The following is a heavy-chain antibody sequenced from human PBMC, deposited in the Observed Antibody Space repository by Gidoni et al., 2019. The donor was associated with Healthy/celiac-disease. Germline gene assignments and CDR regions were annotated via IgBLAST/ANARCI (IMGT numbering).Heavy chain of an antibody. Sequence: QVQLVQSGAEVQKPGSSVKVSCKASGGTFSSYAISWVRQAPGQGLEWMGRIIPILGIANYAQKFQGRVTITADKSTSTAYMELSSLRSEDTAVYYCAKVDTAMVTTGGFDYWGQGTLVTVSS. CDR1: GGTFSSYA. V-gene: IGHV1-69*09. D-gene: IGHD5-18*01. J-gene: IGHJ4*02. CDR2: IIPILGIA. CDR3: AKVDTAMVTTGGFDY.